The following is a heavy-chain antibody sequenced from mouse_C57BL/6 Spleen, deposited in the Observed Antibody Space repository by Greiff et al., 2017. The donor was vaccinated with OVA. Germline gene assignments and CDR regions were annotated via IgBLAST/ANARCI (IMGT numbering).Heavy chain of an antibody. D-gene: IGHD2-1*01. V-gene: IGHV1-52*01. Sequence: VQLQQPGAELVRPGSSVKLSCKASGYTFTSYWMHWVKQRPIQGLEWIGNIDPSDSETHYNQKFKDKATLTVDKSSSTAYMQLSSLTSEDSAVYYCARILYGNGFAYWGQGTLVTVSA. J-gene: IGHJ3*01. CDR3: ARILYGNGFAY. CDR2: IDPSDSET. CDR1: GYTFTSYW.